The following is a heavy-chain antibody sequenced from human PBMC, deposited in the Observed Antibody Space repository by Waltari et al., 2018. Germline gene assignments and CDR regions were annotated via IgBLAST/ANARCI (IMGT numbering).Heavy chain of an antibody. V-gene: IGHV1-69-2*01. CDR2: GGPEGGET. D-gene: IGHD2-21*01. CDR3: ATSYCGGDCSSAEYFQH. Sequence: EVQLVQSGAEVKMPGATVKISRKVSGYTSTDYYMHWVQQAPGKGLEWMGLGGPEGGETIYAEKFEGRVSITADTSTETAYMELSSLRSEDTAVYYCATSYCGGDCSSAEYFQHWGQGTLVTVSS. CDR1: GYTSTDYY. J-gene: IGHJ1*01.